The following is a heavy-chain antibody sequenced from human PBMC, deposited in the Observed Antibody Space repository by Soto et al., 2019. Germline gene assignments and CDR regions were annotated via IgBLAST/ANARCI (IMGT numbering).Heavy chain of an antibody. Sequence: QVQLQQWGAGLLKPSETLSLTCAVYGGSFSGYYWSWIRQPPGKGLEWIGEINHSGSTNYNPSLKSRVTISVDTSKNQFSLKLSSVTAADTAVYYCARARSTSCSTEYYYYGMDVWGQGTTVTVSS. CDR1: GGSFSGYY. CDR2: INHSGST. D-gene: IGHD2-2*01. CDR3: ARARSTSCSTEYYYYGMDV. J-gene: IGHJ6*02. V-gene: IGHV4-34*01.